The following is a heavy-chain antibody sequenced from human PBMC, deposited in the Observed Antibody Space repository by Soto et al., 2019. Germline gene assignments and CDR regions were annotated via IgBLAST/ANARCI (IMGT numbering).Heavy chain of an antibody. V-gene: IGHV3-7*03. CDR1: GFTFSSYW. J-gene: IGHJ5*02. Sequence: EVQLVESGGGLVQPGGSLRLSCAASGFTFSSYWMSWVRQAPGKGLEWVANIKQDGSEKYYVASVKGRFTISRDNARNSLYLPMNSLRVENTVVNYCASDPCVARRAWGQGPLVTVS. D-gene: IGHD2-21*01. CDR2: IKQDGSEK. CDR3: ASDPCVARRA.